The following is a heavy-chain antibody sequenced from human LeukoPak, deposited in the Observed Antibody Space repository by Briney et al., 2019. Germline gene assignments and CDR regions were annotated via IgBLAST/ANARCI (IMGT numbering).Heavy chain of an antibody. CDR1: GFTFSSYA. J-gene: IGHJ6*02. CDR2: INGSGGST. D-gene: IGHD2-15*01. V-gene: IGHV3-23*01. CDR3: ARDRGVVALYGMDV. Sequence: PGGSLRLSCAASGFTFSSYAMSWVRQAPGKGLEWVSAINGSGGSTYYADSVKGRFTISRDNAKNSLYLQMNSLRAEDTAVYYCARDRGVVALYGMDVWGQGTTVTVSS.